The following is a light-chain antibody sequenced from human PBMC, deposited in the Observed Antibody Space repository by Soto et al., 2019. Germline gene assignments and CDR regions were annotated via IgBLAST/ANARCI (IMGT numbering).Light chain of an antibody. CDR2: EVI. CDR1: SSDVGAYNY. Sequence: QSVLTQPPSASGSPGQSVTISCTGTSSDVGAYNYVSWYQQHPGKAPKLLIYEVIKRPSGVPDRFSGSKSGNSASLTVSGLQGDDEADYYCSSYAGSANLVFCGGTKLTVL. J-gene: IGLJ3*02. V-gene: IGLV2-8*01. CDR3: SSYAGSANLV.